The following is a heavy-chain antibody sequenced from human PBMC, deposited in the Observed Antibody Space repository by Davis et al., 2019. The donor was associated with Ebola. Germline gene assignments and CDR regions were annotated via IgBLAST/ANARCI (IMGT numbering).Heavy chain of an antibody. CDR2: INPNSGGT. V-gene: IGHV1-2*02. CDR3: AKDRGDGYNWGIDY. D-gene: IGHD5-24*01. CDR1: GYTFTDYY. J-gene: IGHJ4*02. Sequence: ASVTVSCKASGYTFTDYYIHWVRQAPGQGLEWMGWINPNSGGTNYAQKFQGRVTMTRDTSISTAYMELSRLRSDDTAVYYCAKDRGDGYNWGIDYWGQGTLVTVSS.